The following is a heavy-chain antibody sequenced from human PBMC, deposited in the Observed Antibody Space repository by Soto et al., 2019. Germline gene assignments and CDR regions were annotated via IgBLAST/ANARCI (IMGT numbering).Heavy chain of an antibody. CDR2: IIPIFGTA. CDR1: AGTFSSYA. J-gene: IGHJ6*02. CDR3: GCLLRYFDWFKYYYGMEV. Sequence: QVQLVQSGAEVKKPGSSVKFSCKASAGTFSSYAISWVRQAPGQGLEWMGGIIPIFGTANYAQKFQGRVTITADEFTSTAYMELSSLRSEDTAVYYCGCLLRYFDWFKYYYGMEVLGQGTTVTVSS. D-gene: IGHD3-9*01. V-gene: IGHV1-69*01.